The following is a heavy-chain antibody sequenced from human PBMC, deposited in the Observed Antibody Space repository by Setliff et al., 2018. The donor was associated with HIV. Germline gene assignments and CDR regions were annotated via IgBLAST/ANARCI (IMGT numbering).Heavy chain of an antibody. Sequence: KPSETLSLTCTVSGGSISSGSYYWSWIRQPAGKGLEWIGHIHTSGSTKYNPSLKSRVTISAGTSKNQFSLNLSSVTAAETAVYYCMRWGLPYAIDYWGQGMLVTVSS. V-gene: IGHV4-61*09. J-gene: IGHJ4*02. CDR1: GGSISSGSYY. CDR3: MRWGLPYAIDY. CDR2: IHTSGST. D-gene: IGHD2-21*02.